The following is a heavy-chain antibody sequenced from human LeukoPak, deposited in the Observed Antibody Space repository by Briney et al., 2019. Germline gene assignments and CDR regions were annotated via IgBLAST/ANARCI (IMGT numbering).Heavy chain of an antibody. D-gene: IGHD3-9*01. CDR3: ATTISPSNYYFDY. Sequence: PSETLSLTCTVSGGSISSYYWSWIRRPPGKGLEWIGYIYYSGSTNYNPSLKSRVTISVDTSKNQFSLKLSSVTAADTAVYYCATTISPSNYYFDYWGQGTLVTVSS. CDR1: GGSISSYY. J-gene: IGHJ4*02. CDR2: IYYSGST. V-gene: IGHV4-59*12.